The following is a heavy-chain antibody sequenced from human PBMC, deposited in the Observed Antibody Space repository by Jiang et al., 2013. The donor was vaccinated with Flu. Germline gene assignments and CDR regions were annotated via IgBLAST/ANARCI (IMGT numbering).Heavy chain of an antibody. D-gene: IGHD1-1*01. V-gene: IGHV4-59*11. CDR3: ARDVEVPNWDALDV. CDR2: IYGGNA. J-gene: IGHJ3*01. CDR1: GAPISTHY. Sequence: GLVKPSETLSLTCHVSGAPISTHYWNWFRQPPGKGLEWIGDIYGGNARYNPSLKGRVTISADTSESQFSLDLTSVTAADTAVYYCARDVEVPNWDALDVWAEGQWSPSLQ.